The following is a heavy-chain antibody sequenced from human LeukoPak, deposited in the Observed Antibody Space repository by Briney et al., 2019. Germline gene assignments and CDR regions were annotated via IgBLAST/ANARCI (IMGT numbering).Heavy chain of an antibody. D-gene: IGHD3-10*01. CDR1: GGSISSYY. V-gene: IGHV4-59*12. CDR2: IYYSGST. J-gene: IGHJ3*02. CDR3: AKSNGYGLVDI. Sequence: PSETLSLTCTVSGGSISSYYWSWIRQPPGKGLEWIGSIYYSGSTYYSPSLKSRVTISLDTSRNQFSLKLNSVTAADTAVYYCAKSNGYGLVDIWGQGTIVTVSS.